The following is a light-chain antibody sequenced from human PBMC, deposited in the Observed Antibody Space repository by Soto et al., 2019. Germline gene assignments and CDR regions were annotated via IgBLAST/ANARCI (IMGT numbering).Light chain of an antibody. Sequence: QSVLTQPRSVSGSPGQSVSISCTGTSGDIGFYNYVSWYQRHPGKAPKLILYDVTKRPSGVPDRFSGSKSGNTASLTIFGLQAEDEGDYYCSSYTSSSSRVFGGGTQLTVL. J-gene: IGLJ3*02. CDR2: DVT. CDR3: SSYTSSSSRV. CDR1: SGDIGFYNY. V-gene: IGLV2-11*01.